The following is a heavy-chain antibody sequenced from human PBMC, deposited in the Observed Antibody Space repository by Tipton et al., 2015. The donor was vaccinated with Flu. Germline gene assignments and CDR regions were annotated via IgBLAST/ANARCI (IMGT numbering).Heavy chain of an antibody. CDR2: IYNSQYT. J-gene: IGHJ5*02. D-gene: IGHD4-11*01. CDR3: ARRDYSNYVSDPKSWFDP. Sequence: TLSLTCTVSGGFFTSYYWNWIRQPPGKGLEWIGYIYNSQYTKYNPSLKSRVTISVDTSKKQFSLQLRSVTATDTAVYYCARRDYSNYVSDPKSWFDPWGQGTLVAVSS. CDR1: GGFFTSYY. V-gene: IGHV4-4*09.